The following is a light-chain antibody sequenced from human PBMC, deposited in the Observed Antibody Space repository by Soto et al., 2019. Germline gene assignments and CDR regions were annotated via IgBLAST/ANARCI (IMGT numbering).Light chain of an antibody. V-gene: IGKV1-27*01. Sequence: DIQMTQSPSSLSASVGDRVTITCRASQGISNYLAWYQQKPGKVPKLLIYAASTLQSGVPSRFSGSGSGTDFTLTIRSLHPEDVANYYCQKYNSAPRTFGQGTKVDIK. CDR3: QKYNSAPRT. CDR2: AAS. J-gene: IGKJ1*01. CDR1: QGISNY.